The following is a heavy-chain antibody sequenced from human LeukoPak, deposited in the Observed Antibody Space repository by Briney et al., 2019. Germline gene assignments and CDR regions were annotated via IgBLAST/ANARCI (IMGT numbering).Heavy chain of an antibody. CDR1: GFTFSSYA. CDR2: ISYDGSNK. D-gene: IGHD3-9*01. Sequence: GGSLRLSCAASGFTFSSYAMHWVRQAPGKGLEWVAVISYDGSNKYYADSVKGRFTISRDNSKNTLYLQMNSLRAEDTAVYYCARDLSPYDILTGLVDYWGQGTLVTVSS. J-gene: IGHJ4*02. V-gene: IGHV3-30-3*01. CDR3: ARDLSPYDILTGLVDY.